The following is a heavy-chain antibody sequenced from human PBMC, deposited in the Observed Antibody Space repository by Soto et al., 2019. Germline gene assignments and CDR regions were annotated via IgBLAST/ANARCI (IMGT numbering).Heavy chain of an antibody. V-gene: IGHV1-69*01. Sequence: QVQLVQSGAEVKKPGSSVKVSCKASGGTFSSYAISRVRQAPGQGLEWMGGIIPIFGTANYAQKFQGRVTITADESTSTAYMELSSLRSEDTAVYYCARTHHMTTVTQYYYYGMDVWGQGTTVTVSS. CDR2: IIPIFGTA. D-gene: IGHD4-4*01. CDR1: GGTFSSYA. CDR3: ARTHHMTTVTQYYYYGMDV. J-gene: IGHJ6*02.